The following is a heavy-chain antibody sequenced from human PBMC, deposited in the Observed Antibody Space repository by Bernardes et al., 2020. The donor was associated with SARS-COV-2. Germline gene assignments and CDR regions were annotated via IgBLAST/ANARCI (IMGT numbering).Heavy chain of an antibody. CDR2: IGFDGIHI. D-gene: IGHD1-26*01. J-gene: IGHJ4*02. Sequence: GGSLRLSRATSGFNFGGSTMDWFRQAPGKGLEWVSSIGFDGIHIFYADSVMGRFSISRDNAKNSLYLQMNSLRAEDTAVYYCTRDIPFSGTYWGQGTLVTVS. CDR3: TRDIPFSGTY. V-gene: IGHV3-21*01. CDR1: GFNFGGST.